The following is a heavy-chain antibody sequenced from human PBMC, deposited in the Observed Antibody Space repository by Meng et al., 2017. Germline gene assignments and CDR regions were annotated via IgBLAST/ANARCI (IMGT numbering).Heavy chain of an antibody. Sequence: QVQLQESGPRLVRPSQTLSLTCTVPVAAISSSVFWIWIRQPPGKDLEWIGYISYSGATHYNPSLKSRLTISVDTAKNQFSLSLSSVTAADTAVYYCARVVGDCASCYKGWFDPWGQGTLVTVSS. D-gene: IGHD2-2*02. V-gene: IGHV4-30-4*01. CDR2: ISYSGAT. CDR1: VAAISSSVF. J-gene: IGHJ5*02. CDR3: ARVVGDCASCYKGWFDP.